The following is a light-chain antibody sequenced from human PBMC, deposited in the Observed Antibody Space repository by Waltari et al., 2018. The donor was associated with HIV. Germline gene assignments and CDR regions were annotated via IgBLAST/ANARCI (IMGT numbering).Light chain of an antibody. J-gene: IGKJ3*01. CDR1: QGIGNS. Sequence: DIQMTHSPSSLTASVGDIVTITGPAGQGIGNSLAWYQQKPGKVPTLLIYAASTLQSGVPSRFSGSGSGTDFTLTISSLQPEDFATYYCQKYNSAPLTFGPGTKVDVK. V-gene: IGKV1-27*01. CDR2: AAS. CDR3: QKYNSAPLT.